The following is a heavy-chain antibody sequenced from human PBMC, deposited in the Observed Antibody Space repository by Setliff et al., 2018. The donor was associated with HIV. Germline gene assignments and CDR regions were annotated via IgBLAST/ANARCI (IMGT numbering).Heavy chain of an antibody. J-gene: IGHJ4*02. V-gene: IGHV4-39*07. CDR3: ATSPVGTPEYYFDY. D-gene: IGHD1-26*01. CDR2: IPYSGST. Sequence: PSETLSLTCTVSGGSISSSSYYWGWIRQPPGKGLEWIVSIPYSGSTYYNPSLKSRVSLSVDTSKNQFSLNLSSVTAADTAVYYCATSPVGTPEYYFDYWGQGTLVTVSS. CDR1: GGSISSSSYY.